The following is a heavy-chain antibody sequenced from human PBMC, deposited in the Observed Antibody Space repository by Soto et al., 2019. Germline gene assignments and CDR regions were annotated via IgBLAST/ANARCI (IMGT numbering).Heavy chain of an antibody. J-gene: IGHJ2*01. CDR1: GFSFSTYG. V-gene: IGHV1-18*04. CDR2: ITASNGNT. Sequence: QLQLVQSGAEVKNPGASVRVSCKASGFSFSTYGITWVRQAPGQGLAWMGWITASNGNTHYAQNLQGRVTMTTAPSARTAYMELWRLISDDTAVYYCASENSSRSNWYFDLWGRGPLVTVSS. D-gene: IGHD4-4*01. CDR3: ASENSSRSNWYFDL.